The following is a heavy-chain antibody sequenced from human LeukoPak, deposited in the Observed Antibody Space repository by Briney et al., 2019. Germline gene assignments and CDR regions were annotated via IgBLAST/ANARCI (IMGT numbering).Heavy chain of an antibody. Sequence: SETLSLTCTVSGGSTSSYYWSWIRQPPGKGMEWIGFMYYSGSTNYDPSLKSRVTISVDTSKNQFSLKLSSVTAADTAVYYCSTVTTAGWFDPWGQGTLVTVSS. CDR3: STVTTAGWFDP. D-gene: IGHD4-17*01. J-gene: IGHJ5*02. V-gene: IGHV4-59*12. CDR2: MYYSGST. CDR1: GGSTSSYY.